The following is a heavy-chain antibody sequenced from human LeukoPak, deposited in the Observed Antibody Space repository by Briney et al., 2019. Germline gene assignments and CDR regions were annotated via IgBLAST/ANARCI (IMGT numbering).Heavy chain of an antibody. V-gene: IGHV1-2*02. CDR2: INPTSGGT. J-gene: IGHJ4*02. CDR3: ARGHSGDGYHFDY. Sequence: ASVKVSCKASGYTFNGYYMHWVRQAPGQGLEWVGWINPTSGGTSYAQKFQGRVTLTRDTSINTAYMDLSSLRYDDTAIYYCARGHSGDGYHFDYWGQGTLVAVSS. CDR1: GYTFNGYY. D-gene: IGHD2-21*01.